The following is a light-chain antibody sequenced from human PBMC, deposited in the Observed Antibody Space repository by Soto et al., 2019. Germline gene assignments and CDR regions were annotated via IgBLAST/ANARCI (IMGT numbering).Light chain of an antibody. CDR2: DIS. CDR1: QSVSSN. V-gene: IGKV3D-15*01. CDR3: QQYNDWPLT. J-gene: IGKJ4*01. Sequence: EIVMTQSPATLSVSPGERATLSCRASQSVSSNLAWYQQKPSQAPSLLIYDISARATGIPTRFSGSGSGTELTLTISSLQSEAFAVYYCQQYNDWPLTFRGGTKVDIK.